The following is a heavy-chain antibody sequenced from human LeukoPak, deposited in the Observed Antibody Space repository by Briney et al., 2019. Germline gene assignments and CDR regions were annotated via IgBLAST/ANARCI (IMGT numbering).Heavy chain of an antibody. V-gene: IGHV6-1*01. CDR3: GRDLGTSGWYTFDF. J-gene: IGHJ5*01. CDR2: TYYRSKWYD. Sequence: SQTLSLTCAISGDSVSSKNGAWNWIRQSPSGGLEWLGRTYYRSKWYDEYADSVKGRITISPDTSKNQFSLHVYSVTPEDTAVYYCGRDLGTSGWYTFDFWGQGTLVTVSS. D-gene: IGHD6-19*01. CDR1: GDSVSSKNGA.